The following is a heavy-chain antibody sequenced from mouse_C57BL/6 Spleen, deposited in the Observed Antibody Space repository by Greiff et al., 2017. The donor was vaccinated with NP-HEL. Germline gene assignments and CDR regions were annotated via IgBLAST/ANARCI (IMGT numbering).Heavy chain of an antibody. CDR3: ARDYYSNPRSDY. CDR2: IYPRSGNT. V-gene: IGHV1-81*01. CDR1: GYTFTSYG. D-gene: IGHD2-5*01. J-gene: IGHJ2*01. Sequence: VQLQESGAELARPGASVKLSCKASGYTFTSYGISWVKQRTGQGLEWIGEIYPRSGNTYYNEKFKGKATLTADKSSSTAYMELRSLTSEDSAVYFCARDYYSNPRSDYWGQGTTLTVSS.